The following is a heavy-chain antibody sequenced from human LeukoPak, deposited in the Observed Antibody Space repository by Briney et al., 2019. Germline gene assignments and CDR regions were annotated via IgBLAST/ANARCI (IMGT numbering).Heavy chain of an antibody. CDR3: ARGPGGLGWSGDLVPLYFDY. Sequence: ASVKVSCKASGYTFTSYGISWVRQAPGQGLEWMGWISAYNGNTNYAQKLQGRVTLTTDTSTSTAYMELRSLRSDDTAVYYCARGPGGLGWSGDLVPLYFDYWGQGTLVTVSS. D-gene: IGHD3-10*01. CDR1: GYTFTSYG. CDR2: ISAYNGNT. J-gene: IGHJ4*02. V-gene: IGHV1-18*01.